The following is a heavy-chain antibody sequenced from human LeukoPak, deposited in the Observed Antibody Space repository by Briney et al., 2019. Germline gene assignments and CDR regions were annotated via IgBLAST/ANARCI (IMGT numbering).Heavy chain of an antibody. CDR3: ARTAQYYYDSSGHWHAFDI. V-gene: IGHV4-31*03. Sequence: PSETLSLTCTVSGGSLSSGGYYSSWIRQHPGKGLEWLAYIYYSGSTYYNPSLKSRVTISVDTSKNQFSLRLSSVTAAHTAVYYCARTAQYYYDSSGHWHAFDIWGQGTMVTVSS. CDR1: GGSLSSGGYY. J-gene: IGHJ3*02. D-gene: IGHD3-22*01. CDR2: IYYSGST.